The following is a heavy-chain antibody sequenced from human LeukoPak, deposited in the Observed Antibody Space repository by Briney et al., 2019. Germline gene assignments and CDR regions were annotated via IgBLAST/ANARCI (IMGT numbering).Heavy chain of an antibody. CDR1: GGSLISTDHH. J-gene: IGHJ4*02. CDR3: ARILTPFIAAAGIDY. D-gene: IGHD6-13*01. V-gene: IGHV4-39*01. CDR2: IYYSGST. Sequence: SETLSLTCVVSGGSLISTDHHWGWIRQPPGKGLEWIGSIYYSGSTYYNPSLKSRVTISVDTSKNQFSLKLSSVTAADTAVYYCARILTPFIAAAGIDYWGQGTLVTVSS.